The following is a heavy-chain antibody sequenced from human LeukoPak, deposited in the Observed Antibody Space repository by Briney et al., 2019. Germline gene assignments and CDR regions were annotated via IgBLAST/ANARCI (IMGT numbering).Heavy chain of an antibody. V-gene: IGHV3-23*01. D-gene: IGHD3-10*02. CDR2: ISGSGGST. J-gene: IGHJ4*02. Sequence: GGSLRLSCAASGFTFSSYAMSWVRQAPGKGLEWVSAISGSGGSTYYADSVKGRFTISRDNAKNSLYLQMNSLRAEDTAVYYCARGTMFPYYFDYWGQGTLVTVSS. CDR3: ARGTMFPYYFDY. CDR1: GFTFSSYA.